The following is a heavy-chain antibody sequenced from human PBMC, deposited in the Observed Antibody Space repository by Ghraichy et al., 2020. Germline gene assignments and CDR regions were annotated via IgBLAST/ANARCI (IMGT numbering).Heavy chain of an antibody. CDR3: ARREECKWYSSSCIWFDP. J-gene: IGHJ5*02. CDR2: IIPIFGTA. V-gene: IGHV1-69*13. D-gene: IGHD6-13*01. CDR1: GGTFSSYA. Sequence: SVKVSCKASGGTFSSYAISWVRQAPGQGLEWMGGIIPIFGTANYAQKFQGRVTITADESTSTAYMELSSRRSEDTAVYYCARREECKWYSSSCIWFDPWGQGTLVTVSS.